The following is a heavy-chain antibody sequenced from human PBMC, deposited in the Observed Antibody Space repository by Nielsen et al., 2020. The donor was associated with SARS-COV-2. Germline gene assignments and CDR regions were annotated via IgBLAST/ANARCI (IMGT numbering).Heavy chain of an antibody. CDR1: GGSFSGYY. V-gene: IGHV4-31*11. Sequence: SETLSLTCAVYGGSFSGYYWSWIRQHPGKGLEWIGYIYYSGSTYYNPSLKSRVTISVDTSKNQFSLKLSSVTAADTAVYYCARNVDTATNWFDPWGQGTLVTVSS. CDR3: ARNVDTATNWFDP. D-gene: IGHD5-18*01. J-gene: IGHJ5*02. CDR2: IYYSGST.